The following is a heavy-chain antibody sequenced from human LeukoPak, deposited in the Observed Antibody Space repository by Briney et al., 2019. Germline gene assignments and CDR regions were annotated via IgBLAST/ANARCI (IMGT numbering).Heavy chain of an antibody. CDR2: IIPIFGTA. Sequence: ASVKVSCKASGYTFTGYYMHWVRQAPGQGLEWMGGIIPIFGTANYAQKFQGRVTITADESTSTAYMELSSLRSEDTAVYYCARNGGKVYYYYMDVWGKGTTVTVSS. D-gene: IGHD4-23*01. CDR3: ARNGGKVYYYYMDV. V-gene: IGHV1-69*13. CDR1: GYTFTGYY. J-gene: IGHJ6*03.